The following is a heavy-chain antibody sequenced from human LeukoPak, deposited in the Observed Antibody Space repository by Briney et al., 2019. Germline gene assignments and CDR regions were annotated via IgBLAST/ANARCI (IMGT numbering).Heavy chain of an antibody. Sequence: ASVKVSCKASGYTFTGYYMHWARQAPGQGLEWMGWINPNSGGTNYAQKFQGRVTMTRDTSISTAYMELSRLRSDDTAVYYCARIFSGYSSSSAKAFDPWGQGTLVTVSS. J-gene: IGHJ5*02. CDR1: GYTFTGYY. CDR3: ARIFSGYSSSSAKAFDP. V-gene: IGHV1-2*02. CDR2: INPNSGGT. D-gene: IGHD6-6*01.